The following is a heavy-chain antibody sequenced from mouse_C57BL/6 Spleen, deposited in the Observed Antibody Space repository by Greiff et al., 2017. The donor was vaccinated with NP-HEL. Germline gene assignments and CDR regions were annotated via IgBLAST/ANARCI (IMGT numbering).Heavy chain of an antibody. D-gene: IGHD1-1*01. Sequence: EVKLVESGGGLVQPGGSLKLSCAASGFTFSDYYMYWVRQTPEKRLEWVAYISNGGGSTYHPDTVKGRFTISRDNAKNTLYLQMSRLKSEDTAMYYCARYGSSYRNFDVWGTRTTVTVSS. CDR2: ISNGGGST. V-gene: IGHV5-12*01. CDR1: GFTFSDYY. J-gene: IGHJ1*03. CDR3: ARYGSSYRNFDV.